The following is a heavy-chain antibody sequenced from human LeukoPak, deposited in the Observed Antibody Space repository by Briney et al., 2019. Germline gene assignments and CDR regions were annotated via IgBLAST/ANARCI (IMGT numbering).Heavy chain of an antibody. V-gene: IGHV3-7*01. Sequence: TGGSLRLSCAASEFTFTSYWMSWVRQAPGKGLGWVANIKQDGREKYYVDSVKGRFTISRDNAKNSLYLQMNSLRVEDTAVYYCARDAFRARYFDLWGRGTLVAVSS. CDR2: IKQDGREK. J-gene: IGHJ2*01. CDR1: EFTFTSYW. CDR3: ARDAFRARYFDL. D-gene: IGHD3-10*01.